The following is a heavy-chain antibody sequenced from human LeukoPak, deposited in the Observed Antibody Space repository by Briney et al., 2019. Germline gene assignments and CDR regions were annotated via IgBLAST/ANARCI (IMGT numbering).Heavy chain of an antibody. CDR2: LYAGGIT. CDR1: GFTFTNAW. D-gene: IGHD2-15*01. V-gene: IGHV3-66*01. J-gene: IGHJ2*01. CDR3: TRELCSGGSCYGYFDV. Sequence: GGSLRLSCSASGFTFTNAWMSWVRQAPGKGLEWVSVLYAGGITLYAESVKGRFTISKDNSRNTLYLQLSSLRAEDTAVYYCTRELCSGGSCYGYFDVWGRGALVTVSS.